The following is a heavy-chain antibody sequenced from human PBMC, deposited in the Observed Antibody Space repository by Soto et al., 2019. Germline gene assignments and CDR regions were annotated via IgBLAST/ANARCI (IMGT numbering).Heavy chain of an antibody. CDR2: MWFDGSNK. Sequence: QVQLVESGGGVVQPRKSLRLSCAASGFTFSTYVMHWVRQAPGKGLEWVAVMWFDGSNKFYADSVKGRFTISRDNSKNTVYLQLNSLRVEDTAVYYCAREGPNFVNDYWGQGTLVTVSS. V-gene: IGHV3-33*01. CDR3: AREGPNFVNDY. CDR1: GFTFSTYV. D-gene: IGHD7-27*01. J-gene: IGHJ4*02.